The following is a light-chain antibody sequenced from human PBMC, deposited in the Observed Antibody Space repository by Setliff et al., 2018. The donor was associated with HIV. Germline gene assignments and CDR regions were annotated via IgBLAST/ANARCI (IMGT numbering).Light chain of an antibody. Sequence: SYELPQPPSVSVAPGKTATIACGGDNLGPKSVHWYQQKPGQAPVLVIYYDGDRTSDIPARFSGSKSGNTATLTITWVEAGDEADYYCQVWDSGSDHAVFGGGTKVTVL. CDR2: YDG. CDR3: QVWDSGSDHAV. J-gene: IGLJ2*01. V-gene: IGLV3-21*04. CDR1: NLGPKS.